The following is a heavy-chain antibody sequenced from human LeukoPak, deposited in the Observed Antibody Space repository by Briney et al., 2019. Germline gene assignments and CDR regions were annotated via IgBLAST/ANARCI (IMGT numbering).Heavy chain of an antibody. CDR2: ISSRGDST. CDR1: GFTFSSHA. D-gene: IGHD2-15*01. V-gene: IGHV3-23*01. J-gene: IGHJ6*03. CDR3: AKVVVPDKMSKNHFYYCMDV. Sequence: GGSLRLSCEASGFTFSSHAMNWVRQAPGKGLQWVSGISSRGDSTYYADSVKGRFTISRDNSKNTLYLHMNSLRAEDTAVYYCAKVVVPDKMSKNHFYYCMDVWGKGHTVPVSS.